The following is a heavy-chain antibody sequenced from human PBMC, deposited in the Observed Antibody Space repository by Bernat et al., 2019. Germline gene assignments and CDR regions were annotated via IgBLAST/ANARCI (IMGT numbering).Heavy chain of an antibody. J-gene: IGHJ4*02. CDR3: ARQGPSSSWGTSESFDY. CDR1: GGSISSSSYY. CDR2: IYYSGST. Sequence: QLQLQESGPGLVKPSETLSLTCTVSGGSISSSSYYWGWIRQPPGKGLEWIGSIYYSGSTYYSPSLKIRVTISVDTSKNQFSLKLSSVTAADTAVYYCARQGPSSSWGTSESFDYWGQGTLVTVSS. D-gene: IGHD6-13*01. V-gene: IGHV4-39*01.